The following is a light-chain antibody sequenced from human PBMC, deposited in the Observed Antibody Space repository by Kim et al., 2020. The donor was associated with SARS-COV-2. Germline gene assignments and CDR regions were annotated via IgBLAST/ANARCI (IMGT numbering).Light chain of an antibody. CDR2: SNN. CDR1: SSNVGTNI. CDR3: AAWDESLSGYV. J-gene: IGLJ1*01. V-gene: IGLV1-44*01. Sequence: QSVLIQPPSASGTPGQRVTISCSGSSSNVGTNIVNWYQQVPGTAPKRLIYSNNQRPSGVPDRFSGSKSGTSASLAISGLQSEDEAHYYCAAWDESLSGYVFGTGTKVTVL.